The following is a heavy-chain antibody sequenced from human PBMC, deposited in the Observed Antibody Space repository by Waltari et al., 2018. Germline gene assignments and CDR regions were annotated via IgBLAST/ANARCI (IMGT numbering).Heavy chain of an antibody. CDR1: GYTLTELS. CDR2: IIPIFGTA. Sequence: QVQLVQSGAEVKKPGASVKVSCKVSGYTLTELSMHWVRQAPGKGLEWMGGIIPIFGTANYAQKFQGRVTITADESTSTAYMELSSLRSEDTAVYYCARSHPYCSGGSCYSGWFDPWGQGTLVTVSS. J-gene: IGHJ5*02. V-gene: IGHV1-69*13. D-gene: IGHD2-15*01. CDR3: ARSHPYCSGGSCYSGWFDP.